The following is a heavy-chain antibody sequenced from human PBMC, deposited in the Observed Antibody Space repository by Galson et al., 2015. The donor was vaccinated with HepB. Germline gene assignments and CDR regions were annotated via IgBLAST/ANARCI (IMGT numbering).Heavy chain of an antibody. CDR3: ARRPMIASAVVGVTQGNFFYMDV. CDR1: GDSVSSNTVT. D-gene: IGHD1-26*01. J-gene: IGHJ6*03. CDR2: TYYRSKWYI. Sequence: CAISGDSVSSNTVTWNWIRQSPSRGLEWLGRTYYRSKWYIDYAASVRSRITIDPDTSKNQFSLQLSSVTPDDTAVYYCARRPMIASAVVGVTQGNFFYMDVWDKGTTVTVSS. V-gene: IGHV6-1*01.